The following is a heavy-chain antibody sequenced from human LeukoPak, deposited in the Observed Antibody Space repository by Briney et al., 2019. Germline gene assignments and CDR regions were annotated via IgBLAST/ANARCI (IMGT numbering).Heavy chain of an antibody. CDR2: ISSSGGSS. Sequence: GGSLRLSCAASGLTVSSNSMSWVRQAPGKGLEWVSTISSSGGSSYYADSVKGRFTISRDNAKNSLYLQMNSLRAEDTAVYYCAREPSYTSSWYTSCDYWGQGTLVTVSS. J-gene: IGHJ4*02. CDR3: AREPSYTSSWYTSCDY. CDR1: GLTVSSNS. D-gene: IGHD6-13*01. V-gene: IGHV3-21*01.